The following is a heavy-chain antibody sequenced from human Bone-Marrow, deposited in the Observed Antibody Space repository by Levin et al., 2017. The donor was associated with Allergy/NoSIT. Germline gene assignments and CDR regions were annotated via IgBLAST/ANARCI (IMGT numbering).Heavy chain of an antibody. CDR1: GFTFDDYA. V-gene: IGHV3-9*01. CDR2: ISWNSGSI. D-gene: IGHD6-13*01. CDR3: AKGIIAAAGHYYFDY. Sequence: SLKISCAASGFTFDDYAMHWVRQAPGKGLEWVSGISWNSGSIGYADSVKGRFTISRDNAKNSLYLQMNSLRAEDTALYYCAKGIIAAAGHYYFDYWGQGTLVTVSS. J-gene: IGHJ4*02.